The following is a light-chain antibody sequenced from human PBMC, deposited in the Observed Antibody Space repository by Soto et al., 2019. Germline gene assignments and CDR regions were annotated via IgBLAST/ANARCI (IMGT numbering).Light chain of an antibody. CDR3: MSYTDSTSLV. V-gene: IGLV2-14*01. J-gene: IGLJ1*01. Sequence: QAVGTEPASVSGSPGQSITISCTGTSSDVGGYKYVSWYQHHPGKAPKLMIYEVSNRPSGVSNRFSGSKSGNTASLTISGLQAEDEADYYCMSYTDSTSLVFGTGTKVTVL. CDR2: EVS. CDR1: SSDVGGYKY.